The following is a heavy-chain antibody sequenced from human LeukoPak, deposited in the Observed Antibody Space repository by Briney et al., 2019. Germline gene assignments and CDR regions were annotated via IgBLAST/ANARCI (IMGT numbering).Heavy chain of an antibody. CDR2: TYYRSKWNN. D-gene: IGHD2-15*01. J-gene: IGHJ3*01. Sequence: SQTLSLTCAISGDSFSTNSIAWNWLRQSPSRGLEWLGRTYYRSKWNNDYAVSVKSLITINPDTSKNQFSLQLNSVTPDDTALYYCARGRYSGFDLWGQGTMVTVSS. V-gene: IGHV6-1*01. CDR1: GDSFSTNSIA. CDR3: ARGRYSGFDL.